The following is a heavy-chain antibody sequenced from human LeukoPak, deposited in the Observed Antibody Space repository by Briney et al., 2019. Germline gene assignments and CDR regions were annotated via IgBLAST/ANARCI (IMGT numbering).Heavy chain of an antibody. CDR3: ARLSTTVVTFDY. D-gene: IGHD4-23*01. CDR1: GGSISSGGYY. Sequence: SETLSLTCTVSGGSISSGGYYWSWIRQHPGKGLEWIGYIYYSGSTYYNPSLKSRVTISVDTSKNQFSPKLSSVTAADTAVYYCARLSTTVVTFDYWGQGTLVTVSS. V-gene: IGHV4-31*03. CDR2: IYYSGST. J-gene: IGHJ4*02.